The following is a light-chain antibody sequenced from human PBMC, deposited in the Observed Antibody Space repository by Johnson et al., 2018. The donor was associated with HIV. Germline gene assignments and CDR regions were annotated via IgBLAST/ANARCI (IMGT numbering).Light chain of an antibody. Sequence: SVLTQPPSVSAAPGQRVSISCSGSGSNIGNNYVSWYQQVPGTAPKLLIFDNSRRPSGIPDRFSGSKSGTSATLGITGLQTGDEADYYCGTWDSSVRTAFFGTGTKVTVL. CDR2: DNS. CDR1: GSNIGNNY. CDR3: GTWDSSVRTAF. V-gene: IGLV1-51*01. J-gene: IGLJ1*01.